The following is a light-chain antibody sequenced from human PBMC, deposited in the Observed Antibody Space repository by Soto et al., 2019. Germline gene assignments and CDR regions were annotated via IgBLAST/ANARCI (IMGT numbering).Light chain of an antibody. Sequence: EIVLTQSPGTLSLSPGERVTLSCRASQSACSRCLAWYQQKPGQSPRLLIYGASSRATGIPDRFSGSGSGTDFTLTISRLEPEDFAVYYCQHYGTTPWTFGQGTKVGIK. V-gene: IGKV3-20*01. CDR2: GAS. J-gene: IGKJ1*01. CDR1: QSACSRC. CDR3: QHYGTTPWT.